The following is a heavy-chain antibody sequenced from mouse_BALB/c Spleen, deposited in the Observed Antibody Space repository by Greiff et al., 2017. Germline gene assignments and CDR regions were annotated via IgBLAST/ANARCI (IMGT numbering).Heavy chain of an antibody. CDR3: TRDPIYYGYDGFAY. Sequence: EVHLVESGGGLVKPGGSLKLSCAASGFTFSSYTMSWVRQTPEKRLEWVATISSGGSYTYYPDSVKGRFTISRDNAKNTLYLQMSSLKSEDTAMYYCTRDPIYYGYDGFAYWGQGTLVTVSA. CDR1: GFTFSSYT. CDR2: ISSGGSYT. J-gene: IGHJ3*01. D-gene: IGHD2-2*01. V-gene: IGHV5-6-4*01.